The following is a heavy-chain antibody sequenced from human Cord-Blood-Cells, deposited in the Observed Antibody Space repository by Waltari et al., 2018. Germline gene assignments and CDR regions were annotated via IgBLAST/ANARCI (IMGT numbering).Heavy chain of an antibody. CDR3: XXELGGTTXXFDX. J-gene: IGHJ4*01. CDR1: GGTFSSYA. V-gene: IGHV1-69*12. Sequence: QVQLVQSGAEVKKPGSSVKVSCKASGGTFSSYAISWVRQAPGRGLEWMGGIIPIFGTANYAQKFQXXVTXTADXXTXTXXXXLGSXXXXXTAXYXXXXELGGTTXXFDXXGXXXXXTVSS. CDR2: IIPIFGTA. D-gene: IGHD1-1*01.